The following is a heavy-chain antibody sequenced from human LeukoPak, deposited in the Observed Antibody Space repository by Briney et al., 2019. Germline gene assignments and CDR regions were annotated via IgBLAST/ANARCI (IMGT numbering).Heavy chain of an antibody. Sequence: GGSLRLSCAASGFTFSSYAMSWVRQAPGKGLEWVSAISGSGGSTYYADAVKGRFTISRDNSKTTLYLQMNSLRAEDTAVYYCAKVTTVTTGIYYMDVWGKGTTVTVSS. CDR3: AKVTTVTTGIYYMDV. CDR2: ISGSGGST. J-gene: IGHJ6*03. D-gene: IGHD4-11*01. CDR1: GFTFSSYA. V-gene: IGHV3-23*01.